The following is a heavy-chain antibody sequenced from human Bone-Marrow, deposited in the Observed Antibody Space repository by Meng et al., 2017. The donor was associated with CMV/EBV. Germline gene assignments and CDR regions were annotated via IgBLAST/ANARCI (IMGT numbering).Heavy chain of an antibody. CDR1: GFTFSSYS. CDR3: ANFMVRGVIPS. J-gene: IGHJ5*02. CDR2: ISSSSSYI. Sequence: EVQLVESGGXLVTPGXSLRLSCAASGFTFSSYSMNWVRQAPAKGLEWGSSISSSSSYIYYADSVKSRFTISRDNAKNSLYLQMNSLRAEDTAVYYCANFMVRGVIPSWGQGTLVTVSS. V-gene: IGHV3-21*01. D-gene: IGHD3-10*01.